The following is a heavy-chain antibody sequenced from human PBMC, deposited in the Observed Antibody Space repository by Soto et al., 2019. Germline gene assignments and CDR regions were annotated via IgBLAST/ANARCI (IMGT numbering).Heavy chain of an antibody. CDR3: ARDKITGLFAY. D-gene: IGHD2-8*02. Sequence: SETLSLTCAVYGGSFSGYYWTWIRQPPGTGLEWIGEINHSGSTNYNPSLKSRVTISVDTSKNQFSPKLTSVTAADTAVYYCARDKITGLFAYWGQGTLVTVSS. V-gene: IGHV4-34*01. CDR1: GGSFSGYY. CDR2: INHSGST. J-gene: IGHJ4*02.